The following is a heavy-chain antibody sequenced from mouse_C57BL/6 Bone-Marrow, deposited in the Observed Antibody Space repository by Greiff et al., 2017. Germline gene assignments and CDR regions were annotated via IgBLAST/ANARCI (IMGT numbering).Heavy chain of an antibody. CDR1: GFTFSDYG. J-gene: IGHJ1*03. V-gene: IGHV5-17*01. D-gene: IGHD1-1*01. Sequence: EVQRVESGGGLVKPGGSLKLSCAASGFTFSDYGMPWVRQAPEKGLEWVAYISSGSSTIYYADTVKGRFTISRDNAKNTLFLQMTSLRSEDTAMYYCARDYYGSSYVGNWYFDVWGTGTTVTVSS. CDR3: ARDYYGSSYVGNWYFDV. CDR2: ISSGSSTI.